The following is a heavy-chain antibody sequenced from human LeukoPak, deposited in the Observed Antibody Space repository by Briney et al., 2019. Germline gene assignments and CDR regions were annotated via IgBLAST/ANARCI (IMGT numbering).Heavy chain of an antibody. CDR2: ISSSSSYI. J-gene: IGHJ6*02. Sequence: GGSLRLSCAASGFTFSSYSMNWVRQAPGKGLEWVSSISSSSSYIYYADSVKGRFTISRDNAKNSLYLQMNSLRAEDTAVYYCARVYGSITIFGVPSGMDVWGQGTTVTVSS. V-gene: IGHV3-21*01. CDR3: ARVYGSITIFGVPSGMDV. CDR1: GFTFSSYS. D-gene: IGHD3-3*01.